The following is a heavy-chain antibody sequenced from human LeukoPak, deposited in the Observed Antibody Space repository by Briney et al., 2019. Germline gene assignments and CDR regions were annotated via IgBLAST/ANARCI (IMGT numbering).Heavy chain of an antibody. D-gene: IGHD3-9*01. V-gene: IGHV1-69*05. CDR1: GGTFSSYA. CDR3: AGDYDILTGYYHDAFDI. CDR2: IIPIFGIA. Sequence: SVKVSCKASGGTFSSYAISWVRQAPGQGLEWMGRIIPIFGIANYAQKFQGRVTITTDESTRTAYMELSRLRSEDTAVYYCAGDYDILTGYYHDAFDIWGQGTMVTVSS. J-gene: IGHJ3*02.